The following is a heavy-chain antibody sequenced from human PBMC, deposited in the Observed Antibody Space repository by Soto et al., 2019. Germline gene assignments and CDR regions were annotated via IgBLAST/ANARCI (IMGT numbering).Heavy chain of an antibody. V-gene: IGHV1-18*01. Sequence: QVHLVQSGVEVKTPGASVKVSCQASGYTFFTYDISWVRQAPGQGLEWMGWISTYSGDTKYAQKFQGRVTMTTDTSTITAYLELRSLRSDDTVVYYCARHHGPTTSENWFDPWGQGTLVTVSS. CDR3: ARHHGPTTSENWFDP. J-gene: IGHJ5*02. CDR2: ISTYSGDT. CDR1: GYTFFTYD. D-gene: IGHD5-12*01.